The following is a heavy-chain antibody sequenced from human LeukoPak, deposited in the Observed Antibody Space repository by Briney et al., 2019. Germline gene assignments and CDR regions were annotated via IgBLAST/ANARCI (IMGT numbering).Heavy chain of an antibody. D-gene: IGHD2/OR15-2a*01. J-gene: IGHJ4*02. CDR2: ITGSGGST. CDR1: GFTFTSYA. V-gene: IGHV3-23*01. Sequence: GGSPRLSCAASGFTFTSYAMSWVRQAPGKGLEWVSIITGSGGSTYYADSVKGRFTISRDNSKNTLYLQMNSLRADDTAVYYCAKTPQGSRYYYYFDYWGQGTLVTVSS. CDR3: AKTPQGSRYYYYFDY.